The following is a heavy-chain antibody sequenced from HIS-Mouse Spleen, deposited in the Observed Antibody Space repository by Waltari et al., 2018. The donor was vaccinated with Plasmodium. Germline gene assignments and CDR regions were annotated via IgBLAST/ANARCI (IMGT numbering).Heavy chain of an antibody. CDR2: IYYSGST. Sequence: QLQLQESGPGLGKPSQTMSLTCTVPGAPISSGGYYWSWIRQHPGKGLEWIGYIYYSGSTYYNPSRKSRVTISVDTCKNQFSLKLSSVTAADTAVYYCARSIAATVTFYFDYWGQGTLVTVSS. V-gene: IGHV4-31*03. CDR3: ARSIAATVTFYFDY. D-gene: IGHD6-13*01. CDR1: GAPISSGGYY. J-gene: IGHJ4*02.